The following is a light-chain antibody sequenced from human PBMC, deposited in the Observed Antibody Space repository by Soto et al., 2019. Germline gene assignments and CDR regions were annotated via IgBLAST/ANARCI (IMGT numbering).Light chain of an antibody. CDR3: QQYNYRPPA. V-gene: IGKV3-15*01. CDR2: GAS. J-gene: IGKJ5*01. Sequence: EIVMTQSPATLSVSPGERAALSCRASQSVSGNLAWYQQTPGQAPRLLIYGASTRATGIPARFSGSGFGTEFTLTFSSLKSEDFAVYYCQQYNYRPPAFGQGTRLE. CDR1: QSVSGN.